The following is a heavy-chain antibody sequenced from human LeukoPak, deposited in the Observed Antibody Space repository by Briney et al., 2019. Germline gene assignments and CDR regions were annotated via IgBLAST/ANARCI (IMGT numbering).Heavy chain of an antibody. J-gene: IGHJ4*02. V-gene: IGHV4-59*01. D-gene: IGHD4-17*01. CDR3: AKGPRSSYGDYAYYFDN. CDR2: VYDTGNT. Sequence: SETLSLTCTVSGGSITGYYWAWIRQPPGKGLEWIGYVYDTGNTNYKSSLKSRVTISIDTSEKQFSLKLTSVTAADTAVYYCAKGPRSSYGDYAYYFDNWGQGTLVTVSS. CDR1: GGSITGYY.